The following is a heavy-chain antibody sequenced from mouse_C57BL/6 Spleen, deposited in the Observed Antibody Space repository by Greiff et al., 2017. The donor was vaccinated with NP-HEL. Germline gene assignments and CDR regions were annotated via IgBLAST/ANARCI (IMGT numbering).Heavy chain of an antibody. CDR2: ISNGGGNT. V-gene: IGHV5-12*01. CDR3: ARRYYYGSKLYFDV. CDR1: GFTFSDYY. Sequence: EVMLVESGGGLVQPGGSLKLSCAASGFTFSDYYMYWVRQTPEKRLEWVAYISNGGGNTYYPDTVKGRFTISRDNAKNTLYLQMSRLKSEDTAMYYCARRYYYGSKLYFDVWGTGTTVTVSS. D-gene: IGHD1-1*01. J-gene: IGHJ1*03.